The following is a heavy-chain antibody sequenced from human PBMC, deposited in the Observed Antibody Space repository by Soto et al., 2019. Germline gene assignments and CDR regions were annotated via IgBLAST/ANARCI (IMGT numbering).Heavy chain of an antibody. J-gene: IGHJ2*01. CDR2: IGRGGDT. V-gene: IGHV3-13*01. CDR1: GFTFSGYD. CDR3: AREVLDSSSSGWHFDL. Sequence: VQLVQSGAEVKKPGSSVKVSCAASGFTFSGYDMHWVRQVTGKGLEWVSAIGRGGDTYYPGSVKGRFTISRENVKNSLYLQMNSLRAGDTAVYYCAREVLDSSSSGWHFDLWGRGTLVTVSS. D-gene: IGHD6-6*01.